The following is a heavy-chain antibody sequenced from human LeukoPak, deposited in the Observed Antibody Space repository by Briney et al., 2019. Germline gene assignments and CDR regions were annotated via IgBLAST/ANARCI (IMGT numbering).Heavy chain of an antibody. CDR2: ISASGNTI. V-gene: IGHV3-11*01. CDR1: GFTFSDYY. D-gene: IGHD6-13*01. J-gene: IGHJ4*02. CDR3: ARESIAAAGYYFDS. Sequence: PGGSLRLSCGASGFTFSDYYMSWIRHAPGKGLEWVSFISASGNTIYYADSVKGRFTISRDNAKNSLYLQVNSLRAEDTAVYYCARESIAAAGYYFDSWGQGTLVTVSS.